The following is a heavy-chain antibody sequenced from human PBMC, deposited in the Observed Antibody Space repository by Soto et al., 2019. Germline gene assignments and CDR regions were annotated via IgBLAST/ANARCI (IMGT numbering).Heavy chain of an antibody. Sequence: SGPTLVNPTQTLTRICSFSGFSLSTNVLGVGWIRQPPGKALEWLALIYWNDDKRYSPSLKSRLTITKDTSKNQVVLTMTNLDPVDPATYYCAREGAIVPRFFDPWGQGAVVTVSS. V-gene: IGHV2-5*01. CDR3: AREGAIVPRFFDP. CDR1: GFSLSTNVLG. CDR2: IYWNDDK. D-gene: IGHD1-26*01. J-gene: IGHJ5*02.